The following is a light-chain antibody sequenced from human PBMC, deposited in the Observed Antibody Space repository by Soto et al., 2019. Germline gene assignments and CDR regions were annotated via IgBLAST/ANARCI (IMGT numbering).Light chain of an antibody. J-gene: IGLJ3*02. Sequence: QSALTQPASVSGSRGQSITISCTGTSSDVGGYNYVSWYQQHPGKAPKLMIYEVTNRPSGVSNRFSGSKSGNTASLTISGLQAEDEADYYCSSYTRSSSLGVFGGGTKLTVL. CDR3: SSYTRSSSLGV. CDR1: SSDVGGYNY. V-gene: IGLV2-14*01. CDR2: EVT.